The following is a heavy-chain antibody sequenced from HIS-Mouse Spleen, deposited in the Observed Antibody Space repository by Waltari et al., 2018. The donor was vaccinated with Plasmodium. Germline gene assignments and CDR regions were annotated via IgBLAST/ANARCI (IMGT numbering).Heavy chain of an antibody. J-gene: IGHJ6*02. CDR1: GFTFSSYA. V-gene: IGHV3-30*04. CDR3: ARLYYDFWSGYYPYGMDV. Sequence: QVQLVESGGGVVQPGRSLRLSCAASGFTFSSYALHWVRQAPGKGLEWVEVISYEGSNKYYAGSVKGRFTISRDNSKNTLYLQMNSLRAEDTAVYYCARLYYDFWSGYYPYGMDVWGQGTTVTVSS. D-gene: IGHD3-3*01. CDR2: ISYEGSNK.